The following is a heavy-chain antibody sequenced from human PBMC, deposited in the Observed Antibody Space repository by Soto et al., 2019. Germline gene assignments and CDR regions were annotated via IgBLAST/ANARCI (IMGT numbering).Heavy chain of an antibody. J-gene: IGHJ4*02. CDR2: IYYSGTT. CDR1: GDSISTEGYY. CDR3: ERGGDEYYFDY. V-gene: IGHV4-31*03. Sequence: KPSETLSLTCTVSGDSISTEGYYWGWIRQHAGKGLEWIGYIYYSGTTYYNPSLKSRPTISIDTAENQFSLKLSSVTAADTAVYYCERGGDEYYFDYWCQGTLVTVSS. D-gene: IGHD3-10*01.